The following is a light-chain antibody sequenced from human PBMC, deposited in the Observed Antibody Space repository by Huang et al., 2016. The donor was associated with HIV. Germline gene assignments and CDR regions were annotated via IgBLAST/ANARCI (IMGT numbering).Light chain of an antibody. CDR2: EAF. V-gene: IGKV3-15*01. CDR3: QQYHEWPRT. CDR1: QGIGNS. J-gene: IGKJ2*01. Sequence: ERVLTQSPGTLSVSPGERATLSCRTSQGIGNSLAWYQLKPGQAPRRLIYEAFIRASDIPARFSGGGSEIDFTLTISGLQSEDSAVYYCQQYHEWPRTFGQGTKVEIK.